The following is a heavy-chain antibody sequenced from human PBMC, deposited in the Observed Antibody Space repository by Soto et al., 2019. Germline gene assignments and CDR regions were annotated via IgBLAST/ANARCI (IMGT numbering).Heavy chain of an antibody. CDR3: ARLEVDSGGSPYYFDY. V-gene: IGHV5-51*01. J-gene: IGHJ4*02. CDR1: GYSFTSYW. D-gene: IGHD2-15*01. Sequence: GESLKISCKGSGYSFTSYWIGWVRQMPGKGLEWMGIIYPGDSDTRYSPSFQGQVTISADKSISTAYLQWSSLKASDTAMYYCARLEVDSGGSPYYFDYWGQGTLVTVSS. CDR2: IYPGDSDT.